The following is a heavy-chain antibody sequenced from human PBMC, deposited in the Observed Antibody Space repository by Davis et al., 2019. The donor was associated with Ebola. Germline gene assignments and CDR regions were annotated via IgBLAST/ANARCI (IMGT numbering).Heavy chain of an antibody. Sequence: GESLKISCVASGFTFSNAWMAWVRQAPGKGLEWVSLISWDGRSTAYADSVRDRFSISRDNSRNFLYLQMNGLRAEDTALYYCTAYDSTFRNYWGQGTLVTVSS. CDR1: GFTFSNAW. J-gene: IGHJ4*02. CDR3: TAYDSTFRNY. V-gene: IGHV3-43D*03. CDR2: ISWDGRST. D-gene: IGHD3-22*01.